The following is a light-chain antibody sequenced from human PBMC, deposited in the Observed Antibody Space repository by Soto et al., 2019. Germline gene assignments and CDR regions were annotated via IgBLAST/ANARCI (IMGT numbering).Light chain of an antibody. V-gene: IGKV3-15*01. CDR1: QSVRTL. CDR2: GAT. J-gene: IGKJ5*01. Sequence: IVMTQSPATMSVSAGERATLSCRASQSVRTLFAWYQQKPGQAPRLLIHGATTTATGIPARISGSGSGTEFTLTISSPQSEDFALYYCQQHNNYSRTFGRGTRLEIK. CDR3: QQHNNYSRT.